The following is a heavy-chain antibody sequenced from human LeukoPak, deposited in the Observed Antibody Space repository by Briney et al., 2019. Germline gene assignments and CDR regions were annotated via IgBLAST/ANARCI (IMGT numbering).Heavy chain of an antibody. CDR1: GFTVSNNY. J-gene: IGHJ4*02. V-gene: IGHV3-53*05. CDR3: ANEGD. Sequence: AGGSLRLSCIVSGFTVSNNYMSWVRQAPGKGLEWVSVIYTAGETYYADSVKGRFTISRDISKNTGYLQMNSLRADDTAMYYCANEGDWGQGTLVTVSS. CDR2: IYTAGET. D-gene: IGHD3-16*01.